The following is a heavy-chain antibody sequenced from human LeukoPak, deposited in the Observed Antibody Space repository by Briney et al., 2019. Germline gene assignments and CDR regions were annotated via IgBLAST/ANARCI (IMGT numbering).Heavy chain of an antibody. J-gene: IGHJ6*03. CDR1: GGTFSSYA. Sequence: SSVKVSCEASGGTFSSYAISWVRQAPGQGLEWMGRIIPIFGTANYAQKFQGRVTITTDESTSKAYMKLSSLRSEDTAVYYCARENLWFGELDYYYYYMDVWGKGTTVTVSS. CDR3: ARENLWFGELDYYYYYMDV. CDR2: IIPIFGTA. D-gene: IGHD3-10*01. V-gene: IGHV1-69*05.